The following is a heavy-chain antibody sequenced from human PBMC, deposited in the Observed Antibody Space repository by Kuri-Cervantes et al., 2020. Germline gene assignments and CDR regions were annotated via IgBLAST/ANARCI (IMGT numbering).Heavy chain of an antibody. CDR2: ISYDGSNK. J-gene: IGHJ6*02. Sequence: GESLKISCAASGFTFSSYAMHWVRQAPGKGLEWVAVISYDGSNKYYADSVKGRFTISRDNAKNSLYLQMNSLRAEDTAVDYCARVSGYILRAYGMDVWGQGTTVTVSS. D-gene: IGHD1-1*01. CDR1: GFTFSSYA. CDR3: ARVSGYILRAYGMDV. V-gene: IGHV3-30*04.